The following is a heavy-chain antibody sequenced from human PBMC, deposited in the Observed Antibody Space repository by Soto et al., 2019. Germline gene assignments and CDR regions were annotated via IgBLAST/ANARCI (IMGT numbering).Heavy chain of an antibody. V-gene: IGHV3-23*01. CDR3: AESSYYGGTYDAFDI. CDR1: GFTFSSYA. Sequence: PGGSLRLSCAASGFTFSSYAMSWVRQAPGKGLEWVSAISGSGGSTYYADSVKGRFTISRDNSKNTLYLQMNSLRAADTAVYYCAESSYYGGTYDAFDIWGQGTMVTVSS. J-gene: IGHJ3*02. D-gene: IGHD4-17*01. CDR2: ISGSGGST.